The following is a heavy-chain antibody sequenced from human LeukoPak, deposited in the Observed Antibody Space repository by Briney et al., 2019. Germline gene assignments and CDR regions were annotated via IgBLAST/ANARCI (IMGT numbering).Heavy chain of an antibody. Sequence: GGSLRLSCAAPGFTFSSYAMSWVRQAPGKGLEWVSAISGSGGSTYYADSVKGRFTISRDNSKNTLYLQMNSLRAEDTAVYYCAKDIFGQIDAFDIWGQGTMVTVSS. D-gene: IGHD3-3*01. CDR2: ISGSGGST. CDR1: GFTFSSYA. CDR3: AKDIFGQIDAFDI. V-gene: IGHV3-23*01. J-gene: IGHJ3*02.